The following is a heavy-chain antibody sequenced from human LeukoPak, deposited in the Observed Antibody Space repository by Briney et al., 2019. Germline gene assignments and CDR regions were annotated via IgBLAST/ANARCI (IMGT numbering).Heavy chain of an antibody. CDR3: ATDRNSGKYYDY. CDR2: ISGSGGST. V-gene: IGHV3-23*01. CDR1: GFTFNSYA. Sequence: GGSLRLSCAASGFTFNSYAMSWVRQAPGKGLEWVSAISGSGGSTYYADSVKGRFTISRDNSKNTLYLQMNSLRAEDTAVYYCATDRNSGKYYDYWGQGTLVTVSS. J-gene: IGHJ4*02. D-gene: IGHD1-26*01.